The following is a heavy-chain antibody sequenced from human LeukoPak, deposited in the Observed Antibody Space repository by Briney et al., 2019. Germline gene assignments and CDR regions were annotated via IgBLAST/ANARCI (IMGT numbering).Heavy chain of an antibody. CDR1: GFTFSSYW. D-gene: IGHD3-10*01. V-gene: IGHV3-74*01. CDR2: INTDGSST. Sequence: GGSLRLSCAASGFTFSSYWMHWVRHAPGKGLVWVSRINTDGSSTSYADSVKGRFTISRDNAKNTLYLQMNSLRAEDTAVYYCARTVPGYFFDYWGQGTLVTVSS. J-gene: IGHJ4*02. CDR3: ARTVPGYFFDY.